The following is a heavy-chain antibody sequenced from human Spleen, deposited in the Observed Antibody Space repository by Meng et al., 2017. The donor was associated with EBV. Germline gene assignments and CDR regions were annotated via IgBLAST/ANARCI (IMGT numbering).Heavy chain of an antibody. CDR2: FLPTLGAP. V-gene: IGHV1-69*13. Sequence: QLVQSWAEVNKPGSSVKVSCKTSGGPFRNYSISWVRQAPGQGLEWLGGFLPTLGAPNYAQKFHGRVSITADESTSTHYMDLSSLRSEDTAVYYCASESGRGYTPDYWGQGTLVTVSS. CDR1: GGPFRNYS. D-gene: IGHD3-10*01. CDR3: ASESGRGYTPDY. J-gene: IGHJ4*02.